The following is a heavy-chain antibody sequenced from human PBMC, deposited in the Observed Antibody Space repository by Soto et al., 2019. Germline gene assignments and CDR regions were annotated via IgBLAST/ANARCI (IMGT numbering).Heavy chain of an antibody. CDR2: INGGGAGT. Sequence: SLRLSCAASGFTFSGHAMSWVRQAPGKGLEWVSAINGGGAGTYHADSVRGRFTISRDNSKNTLYLQMNSLSAEDTAIYYCARRHETSLCFDFWGQGAPVTVSS. CDR1: GFTFSGHA. V-gene: IGHV3-23*01. CDR3: ARRHETSLCFDF. J-gene: IGHJ4*02. D-gene: IGHD1-1*01.